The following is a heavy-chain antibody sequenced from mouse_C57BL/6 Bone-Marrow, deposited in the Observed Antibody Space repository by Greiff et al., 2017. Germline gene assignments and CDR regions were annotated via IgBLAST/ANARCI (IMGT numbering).Heavy chain of an antibody. CDR1: GFNIKDDY. D-gene: IGHD1-1*01. CDR2: IDPENGDT. Sequence: VQLQQSGAELVRPGASVKLSCTASGFNIKDDYMHWVKQRPEQGLEWIGWIDPENGDTEYASKFQGKATITADTSSNTAYLQLSSLTSEDTAVYYCTPYYYGSHTLFDVWGTGTTVTVSS. J-gene: IGHJ1*03. CDR3: TPYYYGSHTLFDV. V-gene: IGHV14-4*01.